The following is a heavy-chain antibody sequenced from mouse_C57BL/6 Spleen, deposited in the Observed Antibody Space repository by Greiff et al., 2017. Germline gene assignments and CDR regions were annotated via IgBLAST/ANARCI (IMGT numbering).Heavy chain of an antibody. Sequence: VQLQQSGPELVKPGASVKISCKASGYSFTGYYMNWVKQSPEKSLEWIGEINPSTGGTTYNQKFKAKATMTVDTSSSTAYMQLKSLTSEDSAVYYCARTGAMDYWGQGTSVTVSS. V-gene: IGHV1-42*01. CDR2: INPSTGGT. CDR3: ARTGAMDY. J-gene: IGHJ4*01. CDR1: GYSFTGYY.